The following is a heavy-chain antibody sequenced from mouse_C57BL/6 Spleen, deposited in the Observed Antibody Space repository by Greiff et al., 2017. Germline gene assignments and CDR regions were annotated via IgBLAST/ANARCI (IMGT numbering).Heavy chain of an antibody. CDR2: IRNKANGYTT. Sequence: EVMLVESGGGLVQPGGSLSLSCAASGFTFTDYYMSWVRQPPGKALEWLGFIRNKANGYTTEYSASVKGRFTISRDNSQRVLYLQMNALTAEDSATYYCANSLYYYGSDYWGQGTTLTVSS. D-gene: IGHD1-1*01. CDR3: ANSLYYYGSDY. V-gene: IGHV7-3*01. J-gene: IGHJ2*01. CDR1: GFTFTDYY.